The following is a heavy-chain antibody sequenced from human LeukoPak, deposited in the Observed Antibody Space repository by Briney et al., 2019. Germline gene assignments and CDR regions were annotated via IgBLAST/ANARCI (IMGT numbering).Heavy chain of an antibody. Sequence: GGSLGLSFQASGLTFSAYSLSWVRKAPGRGLEWVSSINRGSNHIYYADAVKGRFTISRDNAKNSLYLQMNSLRAEDTAIYYCARDSSGWSRDYWGQGTLVTVSS. J-gene: IGHJ4*02. D-gene: IGHD6-19*01. CDR1: GLTFSAYS. CDR3: ARDSSGWSRDY. CDR2: INRGSNHI. V-gene: IGHV3-21*06.